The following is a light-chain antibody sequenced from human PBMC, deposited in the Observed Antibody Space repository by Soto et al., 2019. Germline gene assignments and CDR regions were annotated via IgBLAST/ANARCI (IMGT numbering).Light chain of an antibody. CDR2: GAS. V-gene: IGKV3-20*01. Sequence: EIVLTQSPGTLSLSPGERATLSCRASQSVRSNYLAWYQQKPGQPPRLLIFGASDRATGIPDRFSGSGSGTDFTLTISRLEPEDFAVYYCQHYDGSPLSFGGGTRVELK. J-gene: IGKJ4*01. CDR3: QHYDGSPLS. CDR1: QSVRSNY.